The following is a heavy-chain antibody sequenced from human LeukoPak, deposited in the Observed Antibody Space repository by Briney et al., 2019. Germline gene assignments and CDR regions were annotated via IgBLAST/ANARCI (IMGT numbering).Heavy chain of an antibody. V-gene: IGHV1-46*01. Sequence: ASVKVSCKASGYTFTSYYMHWVRQAPGQGPEWMGIINPSGGSTSYAQKFQGRVTMTRDTSTSTAYMELSSLRSEDTAVYYCARDRTYNWFDPWGQGTLVTVSS. CDR2: INPSGGST. CDR1: GYTFTSYY. J-gene: IGHJ5*02. CDR3: ARDRTYNWFDP.